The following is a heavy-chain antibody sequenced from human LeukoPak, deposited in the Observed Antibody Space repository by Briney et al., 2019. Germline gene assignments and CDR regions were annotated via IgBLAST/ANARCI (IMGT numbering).Heavy chain of an antibody. Sequence: ASVKVSCKASGYTFSSYGISWVRQAPGQGLEWMGWINSSNGKTNYAQKFQGRVTMTTDTSTSTAYMELRSLRSDDTAVYYCARDLHIVVVPAYNWFDPWGQGTLVTVSS. D-gene: IGHD2-2*01. CDR1: GYTFSSYG. CDR3: ARDLHIVVVPAYNWFDP. V-gene: IGHV1-18*04. CDR2: INSSNGKT. J-gene: IGHJ5*02.